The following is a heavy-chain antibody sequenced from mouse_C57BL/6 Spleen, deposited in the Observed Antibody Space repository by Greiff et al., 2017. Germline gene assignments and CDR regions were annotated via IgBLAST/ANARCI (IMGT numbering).Heavy chain of an antibody. V-gene: IGHV14-3*01. CDR3: ARDGYDDYFDY. CDR1: GYTFTSYW. J-gene: IGHJ2*01. D-gene: IGHD2-2*01. CDR2: IDPANGNT. Sequence: EVQVVESGAELAKPGASVKLSCKASGYTFTSYWMHWVKQRPEQGLEWIGRIDPANGNTKYAPKFQGKATITADTSSNTAYLQLSSLTSEDTAIYYCARDGYDDYFDYWGQGTTLTVSS.